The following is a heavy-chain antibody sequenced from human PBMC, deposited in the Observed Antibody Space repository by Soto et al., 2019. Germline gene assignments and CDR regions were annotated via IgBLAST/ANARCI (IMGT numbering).Heavy chain of an antibody. Sequence: PGGSLRLSCEASGFTFSSYWMHWVRQVPGKGLTWVSRVNGDGTTTSYADSVKGRFTISRDNAKNTLSLQMNGLRAEDTALYYCAMGFCSSNTCFSPYYYYYMDVWDKGTTVTVSS. D-gene: IGHD2-2*01. CDR2: VNGDGTTT. V-gene: IGHV3-74*01. CDR1: GFTFSSYW. J-gene: IGHJ6*03. CDR3: AMGFCSSNTCFSPYYYYYMDV.